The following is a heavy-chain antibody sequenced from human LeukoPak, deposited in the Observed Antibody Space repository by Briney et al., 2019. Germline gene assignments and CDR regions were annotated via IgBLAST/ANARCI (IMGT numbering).Heavy chain of an antibody. CDR1: GGSFSGYY. Sequence: SETLSLTCAVYGGSFSGYYWSWIRQPPGKGLEWIGEINHSGSTNYNPSLKSRVTISVDTSKNQFSLQLSSVTAADTAVYYCARVHSSGWYGAFDYWGQGTLVTVSS. D-gene: IGHD6-19*01. J-gene: IGHJ4*02. V-gene: IGHV4-34*01. CDR2: INHSGST. CDR3: ARVHSSGWYGAFDY.